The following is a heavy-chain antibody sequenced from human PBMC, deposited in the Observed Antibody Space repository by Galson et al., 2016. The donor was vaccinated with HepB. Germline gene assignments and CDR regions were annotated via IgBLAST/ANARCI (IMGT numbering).Heavy chain of an antibody. CDR1: GLTFDDYG. J-gene: IGHJ4*02. D-gene: IGHD4-17*01. Sequence: SLRLSCAASGLTFDDYGLSWVRQAPGKGLEWVSGINWNGGSTGYADSVKGRFTISRDNAKNSLYLQMNSLRAEDTALYYCARGMGHDYGVSADYWGQGTLVTVSS. CDR3: ARGMGHDYGVSADY. CDR2: INWNGGST. V-gene: IGHV3-20*04.